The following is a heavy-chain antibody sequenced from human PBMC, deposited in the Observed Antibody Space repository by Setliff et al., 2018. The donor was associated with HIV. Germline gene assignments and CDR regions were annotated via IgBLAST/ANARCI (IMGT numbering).Heavy chain of an antibody. V-gene: IGHV1-69*06. CDR3: ARDESRGDWESFGY. CDR1: EGTFTAYA. Sequence: SVKVSCKSSEGTFTAYAISWVRQAPGQGLEWMGRITPIFGTTNYAQKFQGRVTITADRSTSTTYMELSSLRSEDTAMYYCARDESRGDWESFGYWGQGTRVTSPQ. D-gene: IGHD2-21*01. J-gene: IGHJ4*02. CDR2: ITPIFGTT.